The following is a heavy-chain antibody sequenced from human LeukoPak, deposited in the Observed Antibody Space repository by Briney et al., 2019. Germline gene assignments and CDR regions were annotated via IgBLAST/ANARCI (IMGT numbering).Heavy chain of an antibody. CDR2: IIPILGIA. V-gene: IGHV1-69*04. D-gene: IGHD5-12*01. CDR1: GGTFSSYA. Sequence: ASVKVSCKASGGTFSSYAISWVRQAPGQGLEWMGRIIPILGIANYAQKFQGRVTITADKSTSTAYMELSSLRSEDTAVYYCASPRGYSGHNWFDPWGQGTLVTVSS. CDR3: ASPRGYSGHNWFDP. J-gene: IGHJ5*02.